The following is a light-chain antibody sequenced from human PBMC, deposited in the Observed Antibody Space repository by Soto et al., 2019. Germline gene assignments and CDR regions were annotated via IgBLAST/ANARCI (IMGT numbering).Light chain of an antibody. CDR2: DVS. V-gene: IGKV1-5*01. J-gene: IGKJ1*01. CDR1: QSVGPW. CDR3: QQYSSLWT. Sequence: DIQMTQSPSTLSASVGNRVTITCRASQSVGPWLAWYQRKPGQAPKLLMYDVSRLASGVPSRFSGSTSGTEFTLTLSSLQPGDSATYYCQQYSSLWTFGQGTKVDIK.